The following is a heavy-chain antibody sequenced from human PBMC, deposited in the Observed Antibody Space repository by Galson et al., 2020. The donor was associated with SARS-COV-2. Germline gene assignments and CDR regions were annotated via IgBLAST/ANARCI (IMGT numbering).Heavy chain of an antibody. V-gene: IGHV3-23*01. Sequence: GRSLSLSCARLGVTFSNPVPSSVRQAPGKGPDRVSTISETGSIARYADSVKGRFTISRDNSNNMLYLQMSSLRAEDTAIYYCAKHHNNEGGYWGRGTLVTVSS. D-gene: IGHD2-8*01. J-gene: IGHJ4*02. CDR2: ISETGSIA. CDR1: GVTFSNPV. CDR3: AKHHNNEGGY.